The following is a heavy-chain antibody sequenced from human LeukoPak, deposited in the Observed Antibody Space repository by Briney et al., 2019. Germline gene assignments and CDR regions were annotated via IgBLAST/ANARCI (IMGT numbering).Heavy chain of an antibody. CDR1: GFTFSSYA. CDR2: ISYDGSNE. Sequence: GGSLRLSCAASGFTFSSYAMHWVRQAPGKGLEWVAVISYDGSNEYYADSVKGRFTISRDNSKNTLYLQMSSLRAEDTAVYYCAKDSSGTHLDYWGQGTLVTVSS. D-gene: IGHD1-14*01. J-gene: IGHJ4*02. V-gene: IGHV3-30*04. CDR3: AKDSSGTHLDY.